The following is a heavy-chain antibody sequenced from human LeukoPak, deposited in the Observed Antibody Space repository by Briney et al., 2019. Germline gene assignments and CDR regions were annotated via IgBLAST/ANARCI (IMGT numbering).Heavy chain of an antibody. CDR2: ISGSGGST. CDR1: GFTFSGYA. V-gene: IGHV3-23*01. Sequence: PGGSLRLSCAASGFTFSGYALNWVRQAPGKGLEWVSGISGSGGSTYYADSVKGRFTISRDNAKNSLYLQVISLRAEDTAVYYCARGPSIAARYDAFDIWGQGTMVTVSS. J-gene: IGHJ3*02. CDR3: ARGPSIAARYDAFDI. D-gene: IGHD6-6*01.